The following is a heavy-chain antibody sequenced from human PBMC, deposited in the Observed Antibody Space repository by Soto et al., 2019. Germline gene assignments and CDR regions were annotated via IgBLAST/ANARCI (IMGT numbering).Heavy chain of an antibody. D-gene: IGHD4-17*01. CDR1: GFTFSSYA. CDR3: AKDYSTVTTDPLSVVLFDY. V-gene: IGHV3-23*01. J-gene: IGHJ4*02. Sequence: GGSMRLSCAASGFTFSSYAMSWVRQAPGKGLEWVSGISGSGSSTYYADSVKGRFTISRDNSKNTVYLQMNSLRAEDTAVYYCAKDYSTVTTDPLSVVLFDYWGQGALVTVSS. CDR2: ISGSGSST.